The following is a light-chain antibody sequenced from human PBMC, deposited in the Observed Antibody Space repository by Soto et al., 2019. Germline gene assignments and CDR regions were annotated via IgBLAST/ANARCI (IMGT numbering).Light chain of an antibody. Sequence: DIQMTQSPSTLSASVGDRVTITCLASQSISTWLAWYQQKPGKAPKLLIYAASSLQSGVPSRFSGSGFGTDFTLTITSLQPEDFATYYCQQVESYPSTFGGGTKVDI. J-gene: IGKJ4*01. CDR3: QQVESYPST. CDR2: AAS. V-gene: IGKV1-5*01. CDR1: QSISTW.